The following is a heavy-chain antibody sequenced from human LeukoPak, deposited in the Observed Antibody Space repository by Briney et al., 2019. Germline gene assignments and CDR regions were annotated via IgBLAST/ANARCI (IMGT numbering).Heavy chain of an antibody. CDR1: GGSISSSSYY. V-gene: IGHV4-39*07. CDR3: ARVSYYGSGSKDLDY. J-gene: IGHJ4*02. CDR2: IYHSGST. Sequence: PSETLSLTCTVSGGSISSSSYYWGWIRQPPGKGLEWIGSIYHSGSTYYNPSLKSRVTISVDRSKNQFSLKLSSVTAADTAVYYCARVSYYGSGSKDLDYWGQGTLVTVSS. D-gene: IGHD3-10*01.